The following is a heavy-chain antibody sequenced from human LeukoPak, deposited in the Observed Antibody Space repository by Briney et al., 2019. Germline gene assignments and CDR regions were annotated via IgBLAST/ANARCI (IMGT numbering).Heavy chain of an antibody. Sequence: GGSLRLSCAASGFAFSTYAMSWVRQAPGKGLEWVSAISGSGGSTYYADSVKGRFTISRDNSKNTLYLQMNSLRAEDTAVYYCAKPMKRGSSAFDYWGQGTLVTVSS. CDR2: ISGSGGST. D-gene: IGHD6-6*01. CDR3: AKPMKRGSSAFDY. CDR1: GFAFSTYA. V-gene: IGHV3-23*01. J-gene: IGHJ4*02.